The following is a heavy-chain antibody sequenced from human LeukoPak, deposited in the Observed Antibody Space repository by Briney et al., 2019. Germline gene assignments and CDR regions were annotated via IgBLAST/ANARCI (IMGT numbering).Heavy chain of an antibody. V-gene: IGHV3-21*01. CDR2: ISSSSSYI. CDR3: AREDCSSSSCYTDAFDI. D-gene: IGHD2-2*02. CDR1: GFTFSTYS. Sequence: PGGSLRLSCAASGFTFSTYSMNWVRQAPGKGLEWVSSISSSSSYIYYADSMKGRFTISRDNAKNSLYLQMNSLRAEDTAVYYCAREDCSSSSCYTDAFDIWGQGTMVTVSS. J-gene: IGHJ3*02.